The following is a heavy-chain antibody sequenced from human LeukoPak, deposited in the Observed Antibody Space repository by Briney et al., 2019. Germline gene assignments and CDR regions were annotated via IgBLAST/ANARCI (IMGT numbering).Heavy chain of an antibody. CDR1: GFTFSDYY. CDR2: ISSSGSTI. V-gene: IGHV3-11*01. CDR3: ARDQSITMIVDDY. J-gene: IGHJ4*02. Sequence: PGGSLRLSCAASGFTFSDYYMSWIRQAPGKGLEWVSYISSSGSTIYYADSVKGRFTISRDNAKNSLYLQMNSLRAEDTAVYYCARDQSITMIVDDYWGQGTLVTVSS. D-gene: IGHD3-22*01.